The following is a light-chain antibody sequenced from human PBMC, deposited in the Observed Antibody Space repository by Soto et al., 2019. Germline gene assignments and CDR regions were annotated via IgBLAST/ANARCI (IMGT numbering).Light chain of an antibody. CDR1: QSVSSY. V-gene: IGKV3-11*01. Sequence: EMVMTQSPATLSLSPGERATLSCRASQSVSSYLAWYQQKPSQAPRLLIYDASNRATGIPARFSGSGSGTDFTLTISSLEPEDFAVYYCQQRSNWPITFGQGTRLEIK. CDR2: DAS. CDR3: QQRSNWPIT. J-gene: IGKJ5*01.